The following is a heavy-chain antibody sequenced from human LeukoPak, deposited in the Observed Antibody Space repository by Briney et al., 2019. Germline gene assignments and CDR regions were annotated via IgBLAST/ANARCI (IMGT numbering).Heavy chain of an antibody. CDR3: ASRGVPAATAIDY. CDR1: GGSFSGNY. D-gene: IGHD2-2*01. V-gene: IGHV4-34*01. CDR2: INHSGST. J-gene: IGHJ4*02. Sequence: SETLSLTCAVYGGSFSGNYWSWIRQPPGKGLEWIGEINHSGSTNYNPSLKSRVTISVDTSKNQFSLKLSSVTAADTAVYYCASRGVPAATAIDYWGQGTLVTVSS.